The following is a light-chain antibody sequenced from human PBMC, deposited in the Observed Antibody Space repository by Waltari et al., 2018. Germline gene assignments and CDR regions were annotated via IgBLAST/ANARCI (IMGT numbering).Light chain of an antibody. Sequence: HSALTQPASVSGSPGQSIPISCTGTISDVDDSSHVSWYQPRPGKAPTLRIYEVKKRPSGVSNRFSGSKSGNTASLTISGLQAEDEADYYCSSYISSITSWVFGGGTKVTVL. CDR2: EVK. CDR3: SSYISSITSWV. J-gene: IGLJ3*02. CDR1: ISDVDDSSH. V-gene: IGLV2-14*01.